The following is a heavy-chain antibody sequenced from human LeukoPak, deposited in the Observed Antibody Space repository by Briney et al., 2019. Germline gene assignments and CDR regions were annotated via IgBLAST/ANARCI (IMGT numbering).Heavy chain of an antibody. CDR2: INAGNGNT. V-gene: IGHV1-3*01. CDR3: ARDGGHSDYYDSSGFYPPYNWFDP. Sequence: ASVKVSCKASQYSFSDYAIHWVRQAPGQRLEWMGWINAGNGNTKYSQKFQGRVTITRDTSASTAYMELSSLRSEDTAVYYCARDGGHSDYYDSSGFYPPYNWFDPWGQGTLVTVSS. J-gene: IGHJ5*02. CDR1: QYSFSDYA. D-gene: IGHD3-22*01.